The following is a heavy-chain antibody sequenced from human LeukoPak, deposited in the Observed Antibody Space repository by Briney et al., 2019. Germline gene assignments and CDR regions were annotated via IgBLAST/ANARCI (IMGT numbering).Heavy chain of an antibody. CDR3: ARVRDGYNDAYDI. Sequence: ASVKVSCKASGYTFTGYYMHWVRQAPGQGPEWMGWINPNSGGTNYAQKFQGRVTMTRDTSISTAYMELSSLRSEDTAVYYCARVRDGYNDAYDIWGQGTMVTVTS. V-gene: IGHV1-2*02. D-gene: IGHD5-24*01. CDR2: INPNSGGT. CDR1: GYTFTGYY. J-gene: IGHJ3*02.